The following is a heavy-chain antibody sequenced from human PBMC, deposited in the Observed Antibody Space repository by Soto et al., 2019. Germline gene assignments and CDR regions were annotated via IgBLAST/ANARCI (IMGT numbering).Heavy chain of an antibody. CDR3: ARACSSTNCYDVFDY. Sequence: QVQLQESGPGLVKPSETLSLTCTVSDGSISSYYWSWIRQPAGKGLEWIGRIYTGGSTNYNPSLKSRVTMSVDTSKSQFSLNLSSVTAADTAVYYCARACSSTNCYDVFDYWGQGTLVTVSS. V-gene: IGHV4-4*07. CDR2: IYTGGST. CDR1: DGSISSYY. J-gene: IGHJ4*02. D-gene: IGHD2-2*01.